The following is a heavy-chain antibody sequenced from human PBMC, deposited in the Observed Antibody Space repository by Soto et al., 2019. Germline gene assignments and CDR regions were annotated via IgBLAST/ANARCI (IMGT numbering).Heavy chain of an antibody. CDR2: INPNSGNI. D-gene: IGHD3-10*01. V-gene: IGHV1-8*01. Sequence: ASVKVSCKASGDTFTTYDINWVRQATGHGLEWMGWINPNSGNIGYAQRFQGRVTMTRDTAIRTAYMEVTSLRSDDTAVYYCARGRASGSYYLLDYWGQGTLVTVSS. CDR1: GDTFTTYD. CDR3: ARGRASGSYYLLDY. J-gene: IGHJ4*02.